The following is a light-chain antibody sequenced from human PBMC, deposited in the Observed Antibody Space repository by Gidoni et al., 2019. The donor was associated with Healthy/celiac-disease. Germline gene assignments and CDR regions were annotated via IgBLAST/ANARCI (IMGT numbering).Light chain of an antibody. CDR2: WAS. J-gene: IGKJ2*01. Sequence: DTVMTQPPDPLAVSLGERATINCKSSQSVLYSSNNKNYLAWYQQKPGQPPKLLIYWASTRESGVPDRFSGSGSGTDFTLTISSLQAEDVAVYYCQQYYSTPLYTFGQGTKLEIK. CDR1: QSVLYSSNNKNY. CDR3: QQYYSTPLYT. V-gene: IGKV4-1*01.